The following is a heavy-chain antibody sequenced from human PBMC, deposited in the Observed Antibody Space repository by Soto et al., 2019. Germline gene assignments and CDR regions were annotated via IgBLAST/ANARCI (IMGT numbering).Heavy chain of an antibody. CDR1: GGSISSYY. D-gene: IGHD4-17*01. V-gene: IGHV4-59*08. Sequence: SETLSLTCTVSGGSISSYYWSWIRQPPGKGLEWIGYIYYSGSTNYNPSLKSRVTISVDTSKNQFSLKLSSVTAADTAVYYCARTHYGDYDYWGQGTLVTVSS. CDR3: ARTHYGDYDY. CDR2: IYYSGST. J-gene: IGHJ4*02.